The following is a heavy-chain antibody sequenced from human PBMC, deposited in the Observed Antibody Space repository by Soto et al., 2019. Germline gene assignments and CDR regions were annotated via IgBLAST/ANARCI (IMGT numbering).Heavy chain of an antibody. CDR1: GGTFSSYV. V-gene: IGHV1-69*01. CDR2: ITPIFNTA. Sequence: QVQLVQSGAEVKKPGSSVKVSCKASGGTFSSYVVSWVRQAPGQGLEWMGGITPIFNTANYAQKFQGRVTITANESTSTAFMELSSLRSEDTAAYFCARVLGIQLWKNAFDLWGQGTMVTVSS. CDR3: ARVLGIQLWKNAFDL. J-gene: IGHJ3*01. D-gene: IGHD5-18*01.